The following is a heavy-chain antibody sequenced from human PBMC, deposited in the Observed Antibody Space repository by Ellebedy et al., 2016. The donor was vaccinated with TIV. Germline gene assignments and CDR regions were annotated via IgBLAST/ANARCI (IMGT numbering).Heavy chain of an antibody. Sequence: SETLFLTXTVSGGSISSYYWSWIRQPPGKGLEWIGYIYHSGSTYYNPSLKSRVTISVDRSKNQFSLKLSSVTAADTAVYYCARFDYHYYGMDVWGQGTTVTVSS. J-gene: IGHJ6*02. CDR3: ARFDYHYYGMDV. CDR1: GGSISSYY. CDR2: IYHSGST. D-gene: IGHD3-9*01. V-gene: IGHV4-59*12.